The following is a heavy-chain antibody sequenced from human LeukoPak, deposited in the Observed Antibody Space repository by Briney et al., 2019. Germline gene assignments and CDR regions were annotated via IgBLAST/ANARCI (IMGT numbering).Heavy chain of an antibody. CDR3: ARDRYGDYDN. V-gene: IGHV3-48*03. CDR2: ISSSGSTI. Sequence: GGSLRLSCAASGFTFSSYEMNWVRQAPGKGLEWVSYISSSGSTIYYADSVKGRFTISRDNAKNSLHLQMNSLRAVDTAVYYCARDRYGDYDNWGQGTLVTVSS. CDR1: GFTFSSYE. J-gene: IGHJ4*02. D-gene: IGHD4-17*01.